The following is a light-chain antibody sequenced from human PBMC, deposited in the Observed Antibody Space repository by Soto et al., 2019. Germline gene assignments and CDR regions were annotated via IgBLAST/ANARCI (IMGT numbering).Light chain of an antibody. CDR1: QSVSSG. Sequence: EIVMTQSPATLSLSPEERATLSCRASQSVSSGLAWYQQKPGQAPGPLIHGAGARATGTRARFRFSGSGTEFTLTITILHLEPVAVEVCQRENSWPPWTFGQGTKVDVK. V-gene: IGKV3-15*01. CDR2: GAG. J-gene: IGKJ1*01. CDR3: QRENSWPPWT.